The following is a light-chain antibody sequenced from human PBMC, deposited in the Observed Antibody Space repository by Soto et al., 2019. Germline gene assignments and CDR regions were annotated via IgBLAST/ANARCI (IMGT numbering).Light chain of an antibody. Sequence: DIQMTQSPSTLSASVGDRVTITCRASQSISSWLAWYQQKPGKAPKFLIYDASNLERGVPSRFSGSESGTEFTLTISSLQPDDFATYYCQQYMSYPWTFGQGTKVEIK. V-gene: IGKV1-5*01. J-gene: IGKJ1*01. CDR3: QQYMSYPWT. CDR2: DAS. CDR1: QSISSW.